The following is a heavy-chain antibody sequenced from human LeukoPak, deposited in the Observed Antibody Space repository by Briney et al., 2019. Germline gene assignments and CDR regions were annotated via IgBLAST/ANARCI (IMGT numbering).Heavy chain of an antibody. J-gene: IGHJ6*02. Sequence: SETLSLTCTVSGGSISSYYWSWIRQPPGKGLEWIGYIYYSGSTNYNPSLKSRVTISVDTSKNQFSLKLSSVTAADTAVYYCARDVRGVMFSSYYYGMDVWGQGTTVTVSS. CDR2: IYYSGST. CDR3: ARDVRGVMFSSYYYGMDV. V-gene: IGHV4-59*12. D-gene: IGHD3-10*01. CDR1: GGSISSYY.